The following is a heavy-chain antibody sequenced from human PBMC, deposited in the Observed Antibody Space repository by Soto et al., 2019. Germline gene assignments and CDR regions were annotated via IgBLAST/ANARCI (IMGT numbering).Heavy chain of an antibody. V-gene: IGHV3-23*01. CDR1: GFTFSSYA. CDR2: TSGSGGST. J-gene: IGHJ5*02. CDR3: AKDNTDISSWYAVDR. Sequence: GGSIRHCYAASGFTFSSYAMSWVRQAPGKRLEWVSATSGSGGSTYYADSVKGRFTISRDSSKDTLYLQMNSLRAEETAVSYGAKDNTDISSWYAVDRWGQGTLVPVSS. D-gene: IGHD6-13*01.